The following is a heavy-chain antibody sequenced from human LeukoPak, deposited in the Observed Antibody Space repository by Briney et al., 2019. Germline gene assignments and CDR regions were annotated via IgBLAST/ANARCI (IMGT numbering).Heavy chain of an antibody. D-gene: IGHD3-16*02. CDR3: AKDAVGIMITFGGVIDVNY. CDR2: ISGSGGST. J-gene: IGHJ4*02. V-gene: IGHV3-23*01. Sequence: GGSLRLSCAASGFTFSSYAMSWVRQAPGKGLEWVSAISGSGGSTYYADSVKGRFTISRDNSKNTLYLQMNSLRAEDTAVYYCAKDAVGIMITFGGVIDVNYWGQGTLVTVSS. CDR1: GFTFSSYA.